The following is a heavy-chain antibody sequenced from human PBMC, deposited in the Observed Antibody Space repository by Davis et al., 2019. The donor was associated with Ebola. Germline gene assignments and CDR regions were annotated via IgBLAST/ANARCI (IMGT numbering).Heavy chain of an antibody. J-gene: IGHJ5*02. Sequence: SQTLPLTCSISGDSVSSKTAAWNWIRQSPSRGLEWLGRTYYRSQWYTDYAVSVESRIIINADTSKNQFSLQLTSMTPEDTAVYYCARYTLLGAGPNWFDPWGQGTLVTVSS. CDR1: GDSVSSKTAA. V-gene: IGHV6-1*01. CDR2: TYYRSQWYT. CDR3: ARYTLLGAGPNWFDP. D-gene: IGHD6-13*01.